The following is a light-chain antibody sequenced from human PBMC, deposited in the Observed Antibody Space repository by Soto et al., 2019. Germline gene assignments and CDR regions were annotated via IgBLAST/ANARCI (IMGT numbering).Light chain of an antibody. V-gene: IGKV3-20*01. Sequence: ETVLTQSPGTLSLSPGERATLSCRASQSVSSSYLAWHQHKPGQAPRLLIYGASSRATGIPDRFSGSGSGTDFTLTISRLEPEDFAVYYCQQYGSSAWTLGQGTKVEIK. CDR3: QQYGSSAWT. CDR1: QSVSSSY. J-gene: IGKJ1*01. CDR2: GAS.